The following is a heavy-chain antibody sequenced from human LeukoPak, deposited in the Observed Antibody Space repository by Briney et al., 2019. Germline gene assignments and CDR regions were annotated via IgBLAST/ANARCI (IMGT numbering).Heavy chain of an antibody. J-gene: IGHJ4*02. CDR1: GFTFSTYA. V-gene: IGHV3-64*01. CDR3: ARIPDSSGSLSAFDF. Sequence: PGGSLRLSCAASGFTFSTYAMHWVRQTPGKGLEYVSAISTNGGGTYYANSVKGRFTISRDNSKNTLYLQMGSLRAEDMAVYYCARIPDSSGSLSAFDFWGQGALVTVSS. D-gene: IGHD3-22*01. CDR2: ISTNGGGT.